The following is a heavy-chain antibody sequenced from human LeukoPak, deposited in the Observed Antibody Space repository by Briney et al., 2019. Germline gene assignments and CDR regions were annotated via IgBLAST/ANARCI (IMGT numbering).Heavy chain of an antibody. J-gene: IGHJ4*02. CDR3: AKASGGNVVY. CDR2: ISGSGGNT. CDR1: GFTFSSYA. V-gene: IGHV3-23*01. D-gene: IGHD4-23*01. Sequence: PGGSLRLSCAASGFTFSSYAMHWVRQAPGKGLEWVSVISGSGGNTYYADSVKGRFTISRDNSKNTLYLQMNSLRPEDTAVCYCAKASGGNVVYWGQGTLVTVSS.